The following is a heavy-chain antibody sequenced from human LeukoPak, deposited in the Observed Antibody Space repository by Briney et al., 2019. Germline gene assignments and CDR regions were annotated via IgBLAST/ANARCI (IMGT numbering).Heavy chain of an antibody. Sequence: PGGSLRLSCTASGFTFKDYAMYWVRQAPGKGLEWVSGISWNSGTTDYVDSVKGRFTISRDNAKNSLYLQMSNLRAEDTAVYFCARGGGLDVWGQGATVTVSS. CDR1: GFTFKDYA. CDR3: ARGGGLDV. D-gene: IGHD3-16*01. J-gene: IGHJ6*02. V-gene: IGHV3-9*01. CDR2: ISWNSGTT.